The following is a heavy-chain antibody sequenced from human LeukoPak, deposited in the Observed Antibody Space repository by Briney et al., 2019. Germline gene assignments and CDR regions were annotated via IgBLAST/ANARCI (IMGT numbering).Heavy chain of an antibody. CDR2: IYYSGST. D-gene: IGHD5-24*01. Sequence: SETLSLTCTVSGGSLSSYYWSWLRQPPGKGLEWIGYIYYSGSTNYNPSLKSRVTISVDTSKNQFSLKLSSVTAADTAVYYCARAMAGLDPWGQGTLVTVSS. CDR1: GGSLSSYY. J-gene: IGHJ5*02. V-gene: IGHV4-59*01. CDR3: ARAMAGLDP.